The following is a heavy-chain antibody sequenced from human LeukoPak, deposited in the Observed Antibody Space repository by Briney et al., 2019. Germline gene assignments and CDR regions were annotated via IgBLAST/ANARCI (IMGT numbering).Heavy chain of an antibody. CDR1: GYTFTSYG. CDR2: ISAYNGNT. D-gene: IGHD2-8*01. Sequence: ASVKVSCKASGYTFTSYGISWVRQAPGQGLEWIGWISAYNGNTNYAQKLQGRVTMTTDASTSTAYMELRSLRSDDTAVYYCARSRYCTNGVCLFGWFDPWGQGTLVTVSS. CDR3: ARSRYCTNGVCLFGWFDP. J-gene: IGHJ5*02. V-gene: IGHV1-18*01.